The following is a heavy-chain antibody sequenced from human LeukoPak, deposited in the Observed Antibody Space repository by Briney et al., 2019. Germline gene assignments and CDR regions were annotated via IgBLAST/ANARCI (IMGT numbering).Heavy chain of an antibody. D-gene: IGHD6-13*01. CDR1: GYTLSIYS. CDR2: ISSSSNYI. CDR3: AMFVSSSWYLESGTDAFDI. V-gene: IGHV3-21*01. J-gene: IGHJ3*02. Sequence: PGGSLRLSRAASGYTLSIYSTNWVPQAPGRGREWVSSISSSSNYIYYADTVRGRFTSSSDNAKSSLYLQMNSLRAEDTAVYYGAMFVSSSWYLESGTDAFDIWLQATMVSVCS.